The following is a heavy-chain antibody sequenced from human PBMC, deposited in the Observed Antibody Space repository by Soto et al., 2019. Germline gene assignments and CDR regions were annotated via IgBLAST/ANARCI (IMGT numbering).Heavy chain of an antibody. D-gene: IGHD3-3*01. CDR1: GYTFTSYG. V-gene: IGHV1-3*05. J-gene: IGHJ6*02. Sequence: QVQLVQSGAEEKKPGASVKVSCKASGYTFTSYGLHWVCQAPGQRLEWMGWNNAGNGNTKYSQKFQGRVTITRDTSASTVYMGLSSLRSEDTAVYCCASNHLGATPYGMDFWGQGTTVTVSS. CDR2: NNAGNGNT. CDR3: ASNHLGATPYGMDF.